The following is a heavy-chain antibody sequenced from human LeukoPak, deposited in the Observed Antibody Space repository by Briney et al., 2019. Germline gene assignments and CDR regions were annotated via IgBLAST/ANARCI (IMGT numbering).Heavy chain of an antibody. CDR3: ARDKYASGSLDC. CDR2: IKQDGSDT. CDR1: GFTFSNYW. J-gene: IGHJ4*02. Sequence: PGGSLRLSCAASGFTFSNYWMNWVRQAPGKGLEWVGNIKQDGSDTHYGDSVKSRFTISRDNAENSLYLQMNSLRTEDTAVYYCARDKYASGSLDCWGQGALVTVSS. D-gene: IGHD3-10*01. V-gene: IGHV3-7*01.